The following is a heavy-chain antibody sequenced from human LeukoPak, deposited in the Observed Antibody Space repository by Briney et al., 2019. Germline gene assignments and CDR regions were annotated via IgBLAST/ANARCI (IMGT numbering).Heavy chain of an antibody. V-gene: IGHV1-69*05. D-gene: IGHD3-22*01. CDR2: IIPIFGTA. Sequence: SVRVSCKASGGTFSSYAISWVRQAPGQGLEWMGRIIPIFGTANYAQKFQGRVTITTDESTSTAYMELSSLRSEDTAVYYCASGDYYDSSDFDYWGQGTLVTVSS. J-gene: IGHJ4*02. CDR1: GGTFSSYA. CDR3: ASGDYYDSSDFDY.